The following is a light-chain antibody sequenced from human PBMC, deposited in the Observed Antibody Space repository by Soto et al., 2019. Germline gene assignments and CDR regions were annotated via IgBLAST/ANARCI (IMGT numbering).Light chain of an antibody. Sequence: QSVLTQPPSASGTPRQRVTISCSGSSSNIGSNTVNWYQQLPGTAPKLLIYSNNQRPSGVPDRFSGSKSGTSASLAISGLQSEDEADYYCAAWDDSLNAVVFGGGTQLTVL. V-gene: IGLV1-44*01. J-gene: IGLJ2*01. CDR2: SNN. CDR3: AAWDDSLNAVV. CDR1: SSNIGSNT.